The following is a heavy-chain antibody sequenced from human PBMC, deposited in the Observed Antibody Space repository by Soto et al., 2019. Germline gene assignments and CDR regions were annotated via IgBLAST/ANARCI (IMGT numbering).Heavy chain of an antibody. CDR1: GVSISNSSYY. J-gene: IGHJ4*02. CDR3: ARHGSN. Sequence: SETLSLTCTVSGVSISNSSYYWGWIRRPPGKGLEWIGTIYYSGITYYNPSLKSRVTISVDTSKNQFSLKLTSVTSADTAVYYCARHGSNWGQGTLVTVSS. V-gene: IGHV4-39*01. CDR2: IYYSGIT.